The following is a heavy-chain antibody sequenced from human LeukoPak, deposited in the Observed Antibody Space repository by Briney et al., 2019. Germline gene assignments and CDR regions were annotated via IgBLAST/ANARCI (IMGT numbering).Heavy chain of an antibody. D-gene: IGHD1-26*01. J-gene: IGHJ4*02. CDR3: AKDAGRSDVDYFDY. Sequence: GGSLRLSCAASGFTFSSYAMSCVREVPGKGLGCGSAISDSGGNTYYADFVRGRFTISRDNSKNTLYLQMNSLRAEDTAMYFCAKDAGRSDVDYFDYWGQGTLVTVSS. CDR1: GFTFSSYA. CDR2: ISDSGGNT. V-gene: IGHV3-23*01.